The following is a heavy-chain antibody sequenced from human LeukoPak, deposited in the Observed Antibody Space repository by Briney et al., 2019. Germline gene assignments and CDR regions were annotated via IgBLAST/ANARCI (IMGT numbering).Heavy chain of an antibody. CDR1: GGSISRYY. CDR3: ARGLSAIVY. CDR2: IYYSGTT. Sequence: SETLSLTCTVSGGSISRYYWSWIRQPPGKGLEWIGYIYYSGTTNYNPSLKSRVTISVDTSKNQFSLRLSSVTAADTAVYYCARGLSAIVYWGQGTLVTVSS. D-gene: IGHD2-15*01. V-gene: IGHV4-59*12. J-gene: IGHJ4*02.